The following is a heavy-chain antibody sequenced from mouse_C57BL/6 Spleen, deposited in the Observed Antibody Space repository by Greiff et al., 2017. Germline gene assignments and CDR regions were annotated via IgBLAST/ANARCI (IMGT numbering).Heavy chain of an antibody. CDR3: AKRVYGGYTMDY. CDR2: IDPSDSET. D-gene: IGHD1-1*02. Sequence: QVQLQQPGAELVRPGSSVKLSCKASGYTFTSYWMHWVKQRPIQGLEWIGNIDPSDSETHYNQKFKDKATLTVDKSSSTAYMQLSSLTSEDSAVYSWAKRVYGGYTMDYWGQGTSVTVSS. CDR1: GYTFTSYW. V-gene: IGHV1-52*01. J-gene: IGHJ4*01.